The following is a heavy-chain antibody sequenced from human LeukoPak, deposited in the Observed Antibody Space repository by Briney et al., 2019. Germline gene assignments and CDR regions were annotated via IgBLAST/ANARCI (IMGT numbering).Heavy chain of an antibody. CDR2: INPNSGGT. CDR3: ARDPSYYDSSGYTPYFDY. D-gene: IGHD3-22*01. Sequence: ASVKVSCKAFGYTFTGYYMHWVRQAPGQGLEWMGWINPNSGGTNYAQKFQGRVTMTRDTSISTAYMELSRLRSDDTAVYYCARDPSYYDSSGYTPYFDYWGQGTLVTVSS. J-gene: IGHJ4*02. V-gene: IGHV1-2*02. CDR1: GYTFTGYY.